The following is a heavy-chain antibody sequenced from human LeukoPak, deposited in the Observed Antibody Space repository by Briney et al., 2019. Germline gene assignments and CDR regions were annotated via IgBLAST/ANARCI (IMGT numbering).Heavy chain of an antibody. Sequence: PGGSLRLSCAASGFTFSSYAMSWVRQAPGKGLEYVSAISSNGGSTYYANSVKGRFTISRDNSKNTLYLQMGSLRAEDMAVYYCARDLRGGYYYYYYMDVWGKGTTVTVSS. CDR1: GFTFSSYA. D-gene: IGHD2-15*01. CDR2: ISSNGGST. V-gene: IGHV3-64*01. CDR3: ARDLRGGYYYYYYMDV. J-gene: IGHJ6*03.